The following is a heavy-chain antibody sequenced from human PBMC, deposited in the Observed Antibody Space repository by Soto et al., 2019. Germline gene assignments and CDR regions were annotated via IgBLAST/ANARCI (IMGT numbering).Heavy chain of an antibody. CDR2: ISSSGSTI. CDR1: GFTFSNYY. V-gene: IGHV3-11*01. D-gene: IGHD3-16*01. CDR3: ARARSSKRYDY. J-gene: IGHJ4*02. Sequence: GGSLRLSCAASGFTFSNYYMSWIRQAPGKGLEWVSYISSSGSTIYYADSVKGRFTISRDNAKNSLYLQMNSLRAEDTAVYYCARARSSKRYDYWGQGTLVTVSS.